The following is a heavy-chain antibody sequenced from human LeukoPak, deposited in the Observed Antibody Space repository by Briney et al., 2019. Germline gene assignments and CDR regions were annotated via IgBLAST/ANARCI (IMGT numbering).Heavy chain of an antibody. CDR3: ARVRYRLAETYIDY. J-gene: IGHJ4*02. D-gene: IGHD3-16*01. CDR1: GGTFSSYA. Sequence: ASVKVSCKASGGTFSSYAISWVRQAPGQGLEWMGWINPNSGDTNYAQKFQGRVTMTRDTSISTAYMELSRLRSDDTAVYYCARVRYRLAETYIDYWGQGTLVAVSS. V-gene: IGHV1-2*02. CDR2: INPNSGDT.